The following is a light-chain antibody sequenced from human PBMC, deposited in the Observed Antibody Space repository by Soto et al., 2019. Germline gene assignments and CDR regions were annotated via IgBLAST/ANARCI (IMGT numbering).Light chain of an antibody. CDR3: QQYGGSPRVT. V-gene: IGKV3-20*01. CDR1: QSVSSNY. J-gene: IGKJ4*01. Sequence: EIVLTQSTGTLSLSTGERATLSCRASQSVSSNYGAWYQQKPGQAPRHLIYGASSRATGIPDRFIGSGSGTDFTLNISRLEPEDVAVYYCQQYGGSPRVTFGGGNKVEIK. CDR2: GAS.